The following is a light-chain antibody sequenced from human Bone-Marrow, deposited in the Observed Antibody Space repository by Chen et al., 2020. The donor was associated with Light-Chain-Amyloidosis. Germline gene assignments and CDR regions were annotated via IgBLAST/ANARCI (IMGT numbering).Light chain of an antibody. Sequence: DIQMTQSPSSLSASVGDRVTITCRASHRISNYLNWYQQKPGKAPKLLIHAASTLQRWVPLRFSGSGSGTDFILTISSVQPEDFAIYYCQQSYSMSSITFGQGTRLEIK. CDR3: QQSYSMSSIT. V-gene: IGKV1-39*01. CDR2: AAS. J-gene: IGKJ5*01. CDR1: HRISNY.